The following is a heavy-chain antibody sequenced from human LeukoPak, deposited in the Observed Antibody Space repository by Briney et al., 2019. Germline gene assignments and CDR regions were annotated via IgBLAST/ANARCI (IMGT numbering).Heavy chain of an antibody. CDR2: IYYSGST. J-gene: IGHJ4*02. CDR3: AISGGYSFDL. Sequence: PSETLSLTCTVSAGSISSHYWSWIRQPPGKGLESIGYIYYSGSTNYNPSLKSRVTISIDTSKNQFSLKLTSVIAADTAVYYCAISGGYSFDLWGQGTLVTVSS. V-gene: IGHV4-59*11. D-gene: IGHD7-27*01. CDR1: AGSISSHY.